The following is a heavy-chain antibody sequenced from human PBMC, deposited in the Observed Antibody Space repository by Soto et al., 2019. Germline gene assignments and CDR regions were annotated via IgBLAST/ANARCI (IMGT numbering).Heavy chain of an antibody. CDR1: GYTFLHYA. CDR2: INPASGNT. CDR3: SRTGYSTGWYFYFDY. J-gene: IGHJ4*02. V-gene: IGHV1-3*01. Sequence: EASVKVSCKASGYTFLHYAIHWVRQAPGQRPEWMGLINPASGNTQCSQKFQGRFTITRDTSASTACMELSSLRSEDTAVYFCSRTGYSTGWYFYFDYWAQGSLVTVSS. D-gene: IGHD6-19*01.